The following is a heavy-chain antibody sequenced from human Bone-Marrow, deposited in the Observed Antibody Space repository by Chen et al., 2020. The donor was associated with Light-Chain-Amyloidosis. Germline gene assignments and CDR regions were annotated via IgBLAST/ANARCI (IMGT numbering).Heavy chain of an antibody. D-gene: IGHD5-18*01. CDR1: GFTVSSNY. V-gene: IGHV3-53*01. CDR2: IYSGGST. CDR3: ARPDTAMVTGYYYYGMDV. Sequence: EVQLVESGGGLIQPGGSLRLSCAASGFTVSSNYMSWVRQAPGKGLEWVSVIYSGGSTYCADSVKGRFTISRDNSKNTLYLQMNSLRAEDTAVYYCARPDTAMVTGYYYYGMDVWGQGTTVTVSS. J-gene: IGHJ6*02.